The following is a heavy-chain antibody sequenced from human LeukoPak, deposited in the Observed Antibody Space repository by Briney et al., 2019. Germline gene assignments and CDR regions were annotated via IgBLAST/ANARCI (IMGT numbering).Heavy chain of an antibody. Sequence: SETLSLTCTVSGGSICSYYWSWIRQPPGKGLEWIGYIYYSGSTNYNPSLKSRVTISVDTSKNQFSLKLSSVTAADTAVYYCARMYSGSYRYYGMDVWGQGTLVTVSS. V-gene: IGHV4-59*08. J-gene: IGHJ6*02. CDR1: GGSICSYY. D-gene: IGHD1-26*01. CDR2: IYYSGST. CDR3: ARMYSGSYRYYGMDV.